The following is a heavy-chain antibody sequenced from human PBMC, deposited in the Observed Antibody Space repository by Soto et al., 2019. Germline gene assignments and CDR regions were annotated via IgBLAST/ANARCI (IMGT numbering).Heavy chain of an antibody. D-gene: IGHD2-15*01. Sequence: QVQLVESGGGVVQPGRSLRLSCAASGFTFSSYGMHWVRQAPDKGLEWVAVISYDGSNKYYADSVKGRFTISRDNSKNTMYLQMNSLRAEDTAVYYCAKDSETDIVLVVAASPTDYWGQGTLVTVSS. J-gene: IGHJ4*02. CDR2: ISYDGSNK. CDR3: AKDSETDIVLVVAASPTDY. CDR1: GFTFSSYG. V-gene: IGHV3-30*18.